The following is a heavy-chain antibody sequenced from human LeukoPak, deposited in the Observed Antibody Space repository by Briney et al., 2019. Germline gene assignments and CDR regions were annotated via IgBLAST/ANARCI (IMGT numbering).Heavy chain of an antibody. J-gene: IGHJ6*03. V-gene: IGHV3-20*04. Sequence: PGGSLRLSCAASGFTFDDYGMSWVRQAPGKGLEWVSGINWNGGSTDYVDSVKGRFTISRDNAKSSLYLQMNSLRVEDTAFYYCARYRGSSGYHYMDVWGKGTTVTVSS. CDR1: GFTFDDYG. CDR3: ARYRGSSGYHYMDV. CDR2: INWNGGST. D-gene: IGHD6-6*01.